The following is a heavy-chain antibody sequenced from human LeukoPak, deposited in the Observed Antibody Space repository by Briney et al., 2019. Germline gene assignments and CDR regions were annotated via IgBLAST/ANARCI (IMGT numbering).Heavy chain of an antibody. CDR1: GFTFSSYE. D-gene: IGHD5-18*01. CDR3: ARAYTAMARFDP. J-gene: IGHJ5*02. CDR2: ISSSSSYI. V-gene: IGHV3-21*01. Sequence: GGSLRLSCAASGFTFSSYEMNWVRQAPGKGLEWVSSISSSSSYIYYADSVKGRFTISRDNAKNSLYLQMNSLRAEDAAVYYCARAYTAMARFDPWGQGTLVTVSS.